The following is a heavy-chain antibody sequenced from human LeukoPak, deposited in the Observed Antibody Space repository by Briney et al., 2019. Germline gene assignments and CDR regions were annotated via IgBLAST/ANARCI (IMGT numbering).Heavy chain of an antibody. V-gene: IGHV3-23*01. CDR1: GFTFSSYA. CDR3: AKTRGYSSGWYAPGY. Sequence: PGGSLRLSCAASGFTFSSYAMSWVRQAPGKGLEWVSAISGSGGSTHYADSVKGRFTISRDNSKNTLYLQMNSLRAEDTAVYYCAKTRGYSSGWYAPGYWGQGTLVTVSS. J-gene: IGHJ4*02. D-gene: IGHD6-19*01. CDR2: ISGSGGST.